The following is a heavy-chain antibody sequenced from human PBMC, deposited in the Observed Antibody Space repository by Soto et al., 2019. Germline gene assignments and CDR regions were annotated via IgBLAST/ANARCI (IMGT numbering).Heavy chain of an antibody. D-gene: IGHD3-22*01. J-gene: IGHJ3*02. CDR1: GGSISSGGYY. V-gene: IGHV4-31*03. CDR2: IYYSGST. Sequence: SETLSLTCTVSGGSISSGGYYWSWIRQHPGKGLEWIGYIYYSGSTYYNPSLKSRVTISVDTSKNQFSLKLSSVTAADTAVYYCARDFPPTTYYYDSSGDAFDIWGQGTMVTVSS. CDR3: ARDFPPTTYYYDSSGDAFDI.